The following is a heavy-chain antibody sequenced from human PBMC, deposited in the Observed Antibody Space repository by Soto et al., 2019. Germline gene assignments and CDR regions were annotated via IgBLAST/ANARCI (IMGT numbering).Heavy chain of an antibody. V-gene: IGHV3-7*04. CDR3: ARAYDNSGSYFYFGLDV. CDR1: GFTFTTYW. J-gene: IGHJ6*02. Sequence: GGSLRLSCAASGFTFTTYWMSWVRQAPGKGLEWLASIQQDGTEKYYVDSVKGRFTISRDNAKNSLYLQMNNLRAEDTAMYYCARAYDNSGSYFYFGLDVWGQGTTVTVSS. CDR2: IQQDGTEK. D-gene: IGHD3-22*01.